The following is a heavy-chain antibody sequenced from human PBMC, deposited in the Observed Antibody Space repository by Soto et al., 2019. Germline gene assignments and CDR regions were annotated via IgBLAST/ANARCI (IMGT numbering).Heavy chain of an antibody. V-gene: IGHV1-69*12. J-gene: IGHJ6*02. CDR1: GGTFSSSA. CDR3: ARGAWVLIELHNYCSGMDV. CDR2: IIPIFRAA. D-gene: IGHD1-1*01. Sequence: QVQLVQSGAEVKKPGSSVKVSCKASGGTFSSSAISWVRQAPGQGLEWMGGIIPIFRAADYAQRFQGRVTITADESTSTAYMELSSLRSEDTAVYYCARGAWVLIELHNYCSGMDVWGQGTTVTVSS.